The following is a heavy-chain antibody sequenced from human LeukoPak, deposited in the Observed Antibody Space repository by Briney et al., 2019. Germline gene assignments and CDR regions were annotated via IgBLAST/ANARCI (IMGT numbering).Heavy chain of an antibody. Sequence: TGGSLRLSCAASGFTFSSYAMSWVRQAPGKGLEWVSAISGSGDSTYYADSVKGRFTISRDNSKNTLYLQMNSLRAEDTAVYYCAKHRGMVRGVTYGSDYWGQGTLVTVSS. CDR1: GFTFSSYA. D-gene: IGHD3-10*01. CDR3: AKHRGMVRGVTYGSDY. J-gene: IGHJ4*02. V-gene: IGHV3-23*01. CDR2: ISGSGDST.